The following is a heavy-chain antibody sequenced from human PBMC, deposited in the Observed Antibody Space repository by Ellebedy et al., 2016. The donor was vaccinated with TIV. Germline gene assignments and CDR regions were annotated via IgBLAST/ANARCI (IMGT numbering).Heavy chain of an antibody. CDR2: ISSSSSYI. Sequence: GESLKISXVASGFSFTSYSINWVRQAPGKGLEWVSSISSSSSYIYYADSVKGRFTISRDNAKNSVNLQMNSLRAEDTAVYYCARADTTGKYYFDNWGQGTLVTVSS. D-gene: IGHD5-18*01. J-gene: IGHJ4*02. CDR1: GFSFTSYS. CDR3: ARADTTGKYYFDN. V-gene: IGHV3-21*06.